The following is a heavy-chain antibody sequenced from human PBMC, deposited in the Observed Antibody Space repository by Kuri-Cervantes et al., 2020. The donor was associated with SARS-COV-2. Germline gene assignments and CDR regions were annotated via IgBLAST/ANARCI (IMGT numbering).Heavy chain of an antibody. Sequence: SETLSLTFTVSGGSISIYYWSWIRQPPGKGLEWIGYIYYSGSTNYNPSLKSRVTISVDTSKNQFSLKLSSVTAADTAVYYCARESSSSWYWFDPWGQGTLVTVSS. CDR2: IYYSGST. J-gene: IGHJ5*02. CDR3: ARESSSSWYWFDP. V-gene: IGHV4-59*12. D-gene: IGHD6-13*01. CDR1: GGSISIYY.